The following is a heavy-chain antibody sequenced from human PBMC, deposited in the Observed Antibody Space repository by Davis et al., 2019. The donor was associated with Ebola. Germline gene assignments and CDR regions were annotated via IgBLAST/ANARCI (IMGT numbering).Heavy chain of an antibody. Sequence: GGSLRLSCAASGFTLSSFGMHWVRQAPGKGLEWVANIKEDGSEKFYVDSLKGRFAISRDNAKNSLYLQMNSLRAEDTAVYYCVRDPALVVTGGGWFFGLWGRGTLVTVSS. V-gene: IGHV3-7*01. CDR1: GFTLSSFG. J-gene: IGHJ2*01. CDR2: IKEDGSEK. CDR3: VRDPALVVTGGGWFFGL. D-gene: IGHD2-21*02.